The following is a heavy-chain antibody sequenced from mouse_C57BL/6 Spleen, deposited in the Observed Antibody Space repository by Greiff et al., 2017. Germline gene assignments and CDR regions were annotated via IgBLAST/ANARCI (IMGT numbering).Heavy chain of an antibody. Sequence: EVQLQESGGGLVKPGGSLKLSCAASGFTFSDYGMHWVRQAPEKGLEWVAYISSCSSTIYYADTVKGRFTISRDNAKNTPFLQMTSLRSEDSAMYYCARGGYYGRAMDYWGQGTSVTVSS. J-gene: IGHJ4*01. D-gene: IGHD2-3*01. CDR2: ISSCSSTI. CDR1: GFTFSDYG. CDR3: ARGGYYGRAMDY. V-gene: IGHV5-17*01.